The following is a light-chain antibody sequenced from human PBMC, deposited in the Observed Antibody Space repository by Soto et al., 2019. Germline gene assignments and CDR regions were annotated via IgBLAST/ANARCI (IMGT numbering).Light chain of an antibody. CDR2: KAS. J-gene: IGKJ1*01. Sequence: DIQMTQSPSTLSASIGDRVTITCRASESIRIWVAWYQQKPGKAHKLLINKASDLENVIPARFSGSGYGTEFTLTISSLQPDDFATYHCQQYNRHATFGQGTKVEIK. V-gene: IGKV1-5*03. CDR3: QQYNRHAT. CDR1: ESIRIW.